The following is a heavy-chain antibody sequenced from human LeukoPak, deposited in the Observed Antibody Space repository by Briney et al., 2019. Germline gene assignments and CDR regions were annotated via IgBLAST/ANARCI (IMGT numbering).Heavy chain of an antibody. V-gene: IGHV3-30*04. Sequence: GRSLRLSCAASGFTFSSYAMHWLRQAPGKGLEWVAVISYDGSNKYYADSVKGRFTISRDNSKNTLYLQMNSLRAEDTAVYYCAKALRYFDWLPFPDYYYGMDVWGKGTTVTVSS. J-gene: IGHJ6*04. D-gene: IGHD3-9*01. CDR3: AKALRYFDWLPFPDYYYGMDV. CDR2: ISYDGSNK. CDR1: GFTFSSYA.